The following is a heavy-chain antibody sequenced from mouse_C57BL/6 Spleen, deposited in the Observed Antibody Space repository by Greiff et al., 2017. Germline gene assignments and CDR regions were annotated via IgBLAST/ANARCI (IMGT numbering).Heavy chain of an antibody. CDR3: ARGGDDFYAMDY. Sequence: EVQVVESGPGLVKPSQSLSLTCSVTGYSITSGYYWNWIRQFPGNKLEWMGYISYDGSNNYNPSLKNRISITRDTSKNQFFLKLNSVTTEDTATYYCARGGDDFYAMDYWGQGTSVTVSS. V-gene: IGHV3-6*01. CDR2: ISYDGSN. CDR1: GYSITSGYY. J-gene: IGHJ4*01.